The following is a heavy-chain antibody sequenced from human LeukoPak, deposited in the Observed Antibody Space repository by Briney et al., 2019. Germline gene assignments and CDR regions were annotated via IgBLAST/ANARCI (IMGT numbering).Heavy chain of an antibody. J-gene: IGHJ6*02. CDR3: ARNQQLGGHSYYYYGMDV. D-gene: IGHD3-16*01. CDR2: ISGGGVTT. V-gene: IGHV3-23*01. CDR1: GFTSIAYA. Sequence: PEGSLRLSCVGSGFTSIAYALTWARQAPGKGLEWVSGISGGGVTTYYADSVKGRFTISRDNSKNTLYLQMNSLRADDTAIYYCARNQQLGGHSYYYYGMDVWGQGTTVTVSS.